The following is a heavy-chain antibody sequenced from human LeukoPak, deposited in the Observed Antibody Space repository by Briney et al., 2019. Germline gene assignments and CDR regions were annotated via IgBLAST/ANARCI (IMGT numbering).Heavy chain of an antibody. CDR1: GFTFDDYV. J-gene: IGHJ3*02. V-gene: IGHV3-20*04. CDR2: INWNGGST. D-gene: IGHD6-13*01. CDR3: AKVIAAAGTLAFDI. Sequence: GGSLRLSCAASGFTFDDYVMSWVRQAPGKGLEWVSGINWNGGSTGYADSVKGRFTISRDNAKNSLYLQMNSLRAEDTALYYCAKVIAAAGTLAFDIWGQGTMVTVSS.